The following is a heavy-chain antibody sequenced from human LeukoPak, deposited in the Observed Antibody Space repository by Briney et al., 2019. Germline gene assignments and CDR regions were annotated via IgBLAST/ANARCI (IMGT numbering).Heavy chain of an antibody. D-gene: IGHD1-26*01. Sequence: ASVKVSCKASGYTFTAYYMHWVRQAPGQGLEWMGWINPNSGGTNYAQKFQGRVTMTRDTSISTAYMELSRLRSDDTAVYYCARGIVGATVLDYWGQGTLVTVSS. V-gene: IGHV1-2*02. CDR2: INPNSGGT. CDR1: GYTFTAYY. CDR3: ARGIVGATVLDY. J-gene: IGHJ4*02.